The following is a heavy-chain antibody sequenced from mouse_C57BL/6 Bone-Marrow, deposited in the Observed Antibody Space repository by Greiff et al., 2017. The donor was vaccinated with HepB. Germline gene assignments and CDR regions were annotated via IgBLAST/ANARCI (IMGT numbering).Heavy chain of an antibody. CDR2: IWGVGST. V-gene: IGHV2-6*01. J-gene: IGHJ4*01. Sequence: VKLMESGPGLVAPSQSLSITCTVSGFSLTSYGVDWVRQSPGKGLEWLGVIWGVGSTNYNSALKSRLSISKDNSESQVFLKMNSLQTDDTAMYYCASWIYYGNLRRAMDYWGQGTSVTVSS. CDR3: ASWIYYGNLRRAMDY. CDR1: GFSLTSYG. D-gene: IGHD2-1*01.